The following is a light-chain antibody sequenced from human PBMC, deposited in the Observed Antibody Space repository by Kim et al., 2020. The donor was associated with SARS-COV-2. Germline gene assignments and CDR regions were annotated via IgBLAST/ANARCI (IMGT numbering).Light chain of an antibody. V-gene: IGKV3-11*01. CDR3: QHRSKWPPT. CDR1: QSVSSY. J-gene: IGKJ4*01. Sequence: PGERATLSCRASQSVSSYLAWYQQKPGQAPRLLIYETSNRATGIPARFSGSGSGTDFTLTISSLEPEDFAVYYCQHRSKWPPTFGGGTKVDIK. CDR2: ETS.